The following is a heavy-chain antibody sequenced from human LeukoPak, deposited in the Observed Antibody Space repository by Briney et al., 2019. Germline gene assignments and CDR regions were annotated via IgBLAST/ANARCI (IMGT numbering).Heavy chain of an antibody. J-gene: IGHJ6*02. CDR3: ARDKKTTVSYYYYGMDV. CDR2: IYYSGST. V-gene: IGHV4-59*12. D-gene: IGHD4-17*01. Sequence: SETLSLTCAVYGGSFSSYYWSWIRQPPGKGLEWIGYIYYSGSTNYNPSLKSRVTISVDTSKNQFSLKLSSVTAADTAVYFCARDKKTTVSYYYYGMDVWGQGTTVTVSS. CDR1: GGSFSSYY.